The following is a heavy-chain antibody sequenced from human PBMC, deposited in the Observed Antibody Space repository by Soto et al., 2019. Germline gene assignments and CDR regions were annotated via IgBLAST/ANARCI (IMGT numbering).Heavy chain of an antibody. Sequence: GGSLRLSCAASGFTFSSYSMNWVRQAPGKGLEWVSYISSSSSTIYYADSVKGRFTISRDNAKNSLYLQMNSLRDEDTAVYYGARDQYYDSSGYFFFDYWGQGTLVTVSS. V-gene: IGHV3-48*02. CDR3: ARDQYYDSSGYFFFDY. J-gene: IGHJ4*02. CDR2: ISSSSSTI. CDR1: GFTFSSYS. D-gene: IGHD3-22*01.